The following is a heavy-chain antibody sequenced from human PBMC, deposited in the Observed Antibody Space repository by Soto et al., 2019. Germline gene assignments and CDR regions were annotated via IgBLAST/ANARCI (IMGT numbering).Heavy chain of an antibody. CDR2: IYWDDDK. D-gene: IGHD4-17*01. CDR3: AHRRYGDYGDTFDV. CDR1: GFSLSTTAMG. J-gene: IGHJ3*01. V-gene: IGHV2-5*02. Sequence: QITLKESGPTLVKPTQTLTVTCTFSGFSLSTTAMGVNWIRQPPGKALQWLALIYWDDDKRYSPSLRSRLAITKDTSKNQVVLTMTNMDPVDTATYYCAHRRYGDYGDTFDVWGQGTPVTVSS.